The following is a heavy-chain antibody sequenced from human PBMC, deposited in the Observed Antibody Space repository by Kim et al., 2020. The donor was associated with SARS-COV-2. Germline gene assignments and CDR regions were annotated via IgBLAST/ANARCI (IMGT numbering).Heavy chain of an antibody. Sequence: SGPTLVNPTQTLTLTCTFSGFSLSTSGMCVSWIRQPPGKALEWLARIDWDDDKYYSTSLKTRLTISKDTSKNQVVLTMTNMDPVDTATYYCARIHANYYGSGSYYNWLPFDYWGQGTLVTVSS. CDR3: ARIHANYYGSGSYYNWLPFDY. CDR2: IDWDDDK. V-gene: IGHV2-70*11. J-gene: IGHJ4*02. D-gene: IGHD3-10*01. CDR1: GFSLSTSGMC.